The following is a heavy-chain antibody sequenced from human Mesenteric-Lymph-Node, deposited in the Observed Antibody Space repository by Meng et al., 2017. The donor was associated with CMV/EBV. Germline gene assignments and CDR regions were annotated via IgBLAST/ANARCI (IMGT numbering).Heavy chain of an antibody. J-gene: IGHJ3*02. V-gene: IGHV4-39*07. Sequence: SETLSLTCTVSGGSISSSSYYWGWIRQPPGKGLEWIGSIYYSGSTYYNPSLKSRVTISVDTSKNQFSLKLSSVTAADTAVYYCARVGEEEWELLDLAFDIWGQGTMVTVSS. D-gene: IGHD1-26*01. CDR3: ARVGEEEWELLDLAFDI. CDR2: IYYSGST. CDR1: GGSISSSSYY.